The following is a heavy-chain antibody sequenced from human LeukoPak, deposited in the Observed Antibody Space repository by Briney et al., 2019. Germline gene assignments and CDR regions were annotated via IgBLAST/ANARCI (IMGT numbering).Heavy chain of an antibody. CDR2: ISSSSSYI. V-gene: IGHV3-11*05. D-gene: IGHD3-16*02. J-gene: IGHJ4*02. CDR3: ARERLGELSYHDY. CDR1: RFTFSVYY. Sequence: GGSLRLSCAASRFTFSVYYMSWIRQAPGKGLEWVSYISSSSSYINYADSVKGRFTISRDNAKNSLYLQMNSLRADDTAVYYCARERLGELSYHDYWGQGTLVTVSS.